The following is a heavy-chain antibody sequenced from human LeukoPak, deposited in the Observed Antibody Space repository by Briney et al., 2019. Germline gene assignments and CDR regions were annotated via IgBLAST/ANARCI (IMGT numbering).Heavy chain of an antibody. J-gene: IGHJ4*02. CDR2: ISGSGGST. CDR3: AKDRIFLTDKGISFFDY. Sequence: GGSLRLSCAASGFTFSSYAMSWVRQAPGKGLEWVSAISGSGGSTYYADSVKGRFTISRDNSKNTLYLQMNSLRAEDTAVYYCAKDRIFLTDKGISFFDYWGQGTLVTVSS. D-gene: IGHD3-3*01. CDR1: GFTFSSYA. V-gene: IGHV3-23*01.